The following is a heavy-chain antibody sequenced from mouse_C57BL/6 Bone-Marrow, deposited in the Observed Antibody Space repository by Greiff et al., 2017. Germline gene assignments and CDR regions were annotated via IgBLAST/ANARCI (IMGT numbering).Heavy chain of an antibody. Sequence: QQSCKASGYTFTSYWMQWVKQRPGQGLEWIGEIDPSDSYTNYNQKFKGKATLTVDTSSSTAYMQLSSLTSEDSAVYYCARRWDMDYWGQGTSVTVSS. CDR3: ARRWDMDY. V-gene: IGHV1-50*01. CDR2: IDPSDSYT. J-gene: IGHJ4*01. CDR1: GYTFTSYW. D-gene: IGHD1-1*02.